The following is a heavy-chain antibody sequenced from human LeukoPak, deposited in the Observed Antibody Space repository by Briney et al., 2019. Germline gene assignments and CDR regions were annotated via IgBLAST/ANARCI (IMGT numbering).Heavy chain of an antibody. J-gene: IGHJ4*02. CDR1: GFTFSSYS. CDR3: TRAFTMVYYFDY. D-gene: IGHD3-10*01. CDR2: IRSKAYGGST. V-gene: IGHV3-49*04. Sequence: GGSLRLSCAASGFTFSSYSMNWVRQAPGKGLEWVGFIRSKAYGGSTEYAASVKGRFTISRDDSKSIAYLQMNSLKTEDTAVYYCTRAFTMVYYFDYWGQGTLVTVSS.